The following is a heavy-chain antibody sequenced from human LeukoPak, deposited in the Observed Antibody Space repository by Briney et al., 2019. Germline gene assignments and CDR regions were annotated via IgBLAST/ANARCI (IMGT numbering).Heavy chain of an antibody. CDR1: GGSISSYY. V-gene: IGHV4-39*01. CDR2: IYYSGST. Sequence: SETLSLTCTVSGGSISSYYWGWIRQPPGKGLEWIGSIYYSGSTYYNPSLKSRVTISVDTSKNQFSLKLSSVTAADTAVYYCARGLGMVRGVIMAYYFDYWGQGTLVTVSS. J-gene: IGHJ4*02. D-gene: IGHD3-10*01. CDR3: ARGLGMVRGVIMAYYFDY.